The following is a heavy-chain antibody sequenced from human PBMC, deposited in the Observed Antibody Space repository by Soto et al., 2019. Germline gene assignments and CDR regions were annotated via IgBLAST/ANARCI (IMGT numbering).Heavy chain of an antibody. J-gene: IGHJ4*02. Sequence: KASGTLSLTCTVSGGSISSGGYYWSWIRQHPGKGLEWIGYIYYSGSTYYNPSLKSRVTISVDTSKNQFSLKLSSVTAADTAVYYCAANSAAMPPYFDYWGQGTLVTAPQ. CDR2: IYYSGST. V-gene: IGHV4-31*03. CDR3: AANSAAMPPYFDY. D-gene: IGHD2-2*01. CDR1: GGSISSGGYY.